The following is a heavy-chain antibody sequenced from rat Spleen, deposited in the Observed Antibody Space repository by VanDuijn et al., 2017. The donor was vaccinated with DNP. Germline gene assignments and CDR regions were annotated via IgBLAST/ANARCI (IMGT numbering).Heavy chain of an antibody. Sequence: EVQLVETGGDLVPPGRSLKLSCVASGFTFSTYWMFWIRQAPGKGLEWVAPINPDGGNTYCQDSVKGRFTISRDNAENTVYLQMNSLRSEDTATYYCTKDLQWYAMDAWGQGTSVTVSS. V-gene: IGHV5-58*01. J-gene: IGHJ4*01. CDR2: INPDGGNT. CDR1: GFTFSTYW. CDR3: TKDLQWYAMDA. D-gene: IGHD1-1*01.